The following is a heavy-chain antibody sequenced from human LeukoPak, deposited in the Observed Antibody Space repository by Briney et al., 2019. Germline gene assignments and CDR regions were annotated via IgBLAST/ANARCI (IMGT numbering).Heavy chain of an antibody. D-gene: IGHD3-3*01. J-gene: IGHJ4*02. CDR1: EFTLSSYA. CDR3: AKDRGALRFLEWLLLDY. Sequence: GGSLRLSCAASEFTLSSYAMSWVSQAPGKGLEWDSAISGSGGSTYYADSVKGRFTISRDNSKNTLYLQMNSLRAEDTAVYYYAKDRGALRFLEWLLLDYWGEGTLVTVSS. CDR2: ISGSGGST. V-gene: IGHV3-23*01.